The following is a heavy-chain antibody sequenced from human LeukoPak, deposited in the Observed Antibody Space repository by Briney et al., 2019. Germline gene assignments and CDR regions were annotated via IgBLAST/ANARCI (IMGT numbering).Heavy chain of an antibody. CDR3: ARDASALY. D-gene: IGHD6-19*01. Sequence: GGSLRLSCAASGLIFSKYWMTWVRQAPGKGLEWVASIKPDGSEKYYLDSVKGRFTLSRDNARDSLYLQMNSLRDDDTSVYFCARDASALYWGRGTLVTVSS. CDR1: GLIFSKYW. V-gene: IGHV3-7*01. J-gene: IGHJ4*02. CDR2: IKPDGSEK.